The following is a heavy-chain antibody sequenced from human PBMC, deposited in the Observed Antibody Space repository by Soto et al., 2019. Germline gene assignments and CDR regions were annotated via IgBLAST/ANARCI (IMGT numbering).Heavy chain of an antibody. V-gene: IGHV1-46*03. J-gene: IGHJ5*01. Sequence: ASVKVSCKASGYTFTSYYMHWVQQAPGQGLEWMGIINPSDGSTSYAQKFQGRVTMTRDTSTSTAYMELRSLRSDDTAVYYCARVIAVPGNRFASWGQGTLVPGSS. CDR2: INPSDGST. CDR1: GYTFTSYY. CDR3: ARVIAVPGNRFAS. D-gene: IGHD6-19*01.